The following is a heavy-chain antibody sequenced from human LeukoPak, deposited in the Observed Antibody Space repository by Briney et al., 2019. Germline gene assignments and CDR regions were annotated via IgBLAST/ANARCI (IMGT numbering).Heavy chain of an antibody. D-gene: IGHD3-22*01. V-gene: IGHV4-34*01. CDR1: GGSFSGYY. J-gene: IGHJ6*04. CDR3: ARHYDSSGYPF. Sequence: PSETLSLTCAVYGGSFSGYYWSWIRQPPGKGLEWIGEINHSGSTNYNPSLKSRVTISVDTSKNQFSLKLSSVTAADTAVYYCARHYDSSGYPFWGKGTTVTVSS. CDR2: INHSGST.